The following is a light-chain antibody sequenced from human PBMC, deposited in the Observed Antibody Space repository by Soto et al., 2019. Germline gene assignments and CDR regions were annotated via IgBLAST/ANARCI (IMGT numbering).Light chain of an antibody. CDR3: QQYYSTPVT. V-gene: IGKV4-1*01. Sequence: DIVMTQSPDSLAVSLGERATINCKSSQSVLYSSNNKNYLAWYQQKPGQPPKLLIYWASTRESGVPDRFSGSESGTDFTPAISSLQAEDVAVYYCQQYYSTPVTFGQGTKLEIK. J-gene: IGKJ2*01. CDR2: WAS. CDR1: QSVLYSSNNKNY.